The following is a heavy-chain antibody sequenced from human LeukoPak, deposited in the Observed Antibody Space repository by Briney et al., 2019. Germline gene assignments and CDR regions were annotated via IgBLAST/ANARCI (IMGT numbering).Heavy chain of an antibody. V-gene: IGHV4-39*01. Sequence: SETLSLTCTVSGASISNSNYYWGWIRQPPGTGLEWIGNIYYSGSTYYNPSLKSRVTISVDTSKNQFSLKVNSATAADTAVYYCASLLNGGVSHWFDPWGQGTLVTVSS. D-gene: IGHD7-27*01. CDR3: ASLLNGGVSHWFDP. CDR2: IYYSGST. CDR1: GASISNSNYY. J-gene: IGHJ5*02.